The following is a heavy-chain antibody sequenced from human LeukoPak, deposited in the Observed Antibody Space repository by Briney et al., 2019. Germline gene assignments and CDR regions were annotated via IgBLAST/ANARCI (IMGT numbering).Heavy chain of an antibody. CDR3: ARDPAAAGSVWLDP. CDR1: GLTFSSYS. J-gene: IGHJ5*02. D-gene: IGHD6-13*01. V-gene: IGHV3-21*01. Sequence: GGSLRLSCAASGLTFSSYSMNWVRQAPGKGLEWVSSITTRSSYIYYADSVKDRFTISRDDAKSSLYLQMSSLRAEDTAVYYCARDPAAAGSVWLDPWGQGILVTVSS. CDR2: ITTRSSYI.